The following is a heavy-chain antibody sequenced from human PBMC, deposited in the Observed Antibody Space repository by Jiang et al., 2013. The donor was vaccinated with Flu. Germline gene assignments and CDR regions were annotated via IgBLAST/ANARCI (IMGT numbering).Heavy chain of an antibody. CDR3: AKIMSCGGDCYYFDY. V-gene: IGHV1-69*06. J-gene: IGHJ4*02. Sequence: SGAEVKKPGSSVKVACKASGGTFTNYIINWVRQAHGQGLEWMGGIIVSSGTTNYAQKLQGRATISADKSTSTVYMELRSLRSEDTAVYYCAKIMSCGGDCYYFDYWGQGTLVTVSS. CDR2: IIVSSGTT. CDR1: GGTFTNYI. D-gene: IGHD2-21*02.